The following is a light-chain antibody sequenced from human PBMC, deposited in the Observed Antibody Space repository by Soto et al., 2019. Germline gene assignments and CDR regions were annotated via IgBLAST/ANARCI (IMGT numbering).Light chain of an antibody. V-gene: IGKV3-20*01. Sequence: EIVLTQSPGTLSLSPGERATLSCRASQTVSSSYLAWYQQKPGQAPRLLIYGASSRATGIPDRFSGSGPGTDFTLTISSLQSEDFAVYYCQQYNNWLGTFGQGTKVDIK. CDR2: GAS. CDR3: QQYNNWLGT. J-gene: IGKJ1*01. CDR1: QTVSSSY.